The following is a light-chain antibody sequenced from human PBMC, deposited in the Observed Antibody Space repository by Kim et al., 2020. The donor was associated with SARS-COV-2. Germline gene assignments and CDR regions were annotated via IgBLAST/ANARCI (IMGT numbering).Light chain of an antibody. V-gene: IGLV3-1*01. CDR3: QAWDSGPYV. CDR2: QYN. Sequence: SYELTQPPSVSVSPGQTASITCSGDKLGDKYVSWYQQKPGQSPVLLIYQYNTRPSGIPERFSGSNSESTATLTISGTQAMDEADYYCQAWDSGPYVFGTGTTVTVL. CDR1: KLGDKY. J-gene: IGLJ1*01.